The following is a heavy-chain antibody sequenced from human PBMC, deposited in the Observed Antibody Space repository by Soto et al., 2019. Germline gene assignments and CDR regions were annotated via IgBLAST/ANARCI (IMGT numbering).Heavy chain of an antibody. CDR1: GFTFSNFG. D-gene: IGHD3-3*01. CDR3: AKTITICRVSAYSGDRRGRGAVIDA. CDR2: VSYDGSSK. J-gene: IGHJ5*02. Sequence: QVQLVESGGGVVQPGRSLRLSCAASGFTFSNFGMHWVRQAPGKGLEWAAVVSYDGSSKHYADSVKGRFTISRDNSKNTVYLQMDSLRAEDTAVYYCAKTITICRVSAYSGDRRGRGAVIDAWGQGTLVTVSS. V-gene: IGHV3-30*18.